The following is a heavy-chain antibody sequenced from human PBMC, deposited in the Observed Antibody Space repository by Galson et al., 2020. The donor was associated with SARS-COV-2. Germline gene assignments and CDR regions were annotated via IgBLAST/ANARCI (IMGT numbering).Heavy chain of an antibody. Sequence: GESLKISCKGSGYSFTSYWIGWVRQMPGKGLEWMGIIYPGDSDTIYSPSFQGQVTISADKSISTAYLQWSSLRASDTAIYYCARLEYGDYEGLDVWGQGTTVTVSS. CDR2: IYPGDSDT. V-gene: IGHV5-51*01. J-gene: IGHJ6*02. CDR1: GYSFTSYW. CDR3: ARLEYGDYEGLDV. D-gene: IGHD4-17*01.